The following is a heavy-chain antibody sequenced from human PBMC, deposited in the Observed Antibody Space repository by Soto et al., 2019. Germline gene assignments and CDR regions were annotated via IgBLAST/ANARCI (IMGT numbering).Heavy chain of an antibody. J-gene: IGHJ4*02. Sequence: QVQLVQSGAEVKKPGASVKVSCKASGYTFTSYGISWVRQAPGQGLEWMGWISTYNGNTNYAQKLQGRVTMTTDTSTSTAYMELRSLRSDDTAVYSCARDSYSYDSSGYYEPDYWGQGTLVTVSS. CDR3: ARDSYSYDSSGYYEPDY. V-gene: IGHV1-18*01. D-gene: IGHD3-22*01. CDR2: ISTYNGNT. CDR1: GYTFTSYG.